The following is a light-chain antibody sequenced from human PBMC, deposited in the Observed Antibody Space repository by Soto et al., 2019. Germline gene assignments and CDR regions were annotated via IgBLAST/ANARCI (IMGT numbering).Light chain of an antibody. V-gene: IGKV3-15*01. CDR3: QHYNNWPLT. CDR2: DAS. CDR1: QSVSSN. J-gene: IGKJ3*01. Sequence: EIVMTQSPATLSVSPGERATLSCRASQSVSSNLAWYQQKPGQAPRLLIYDASTRATGIPARLSGSGSGTEFTLTISSLQSEDFAVYYCQHYNNWPLTFGPGTKVDIK.